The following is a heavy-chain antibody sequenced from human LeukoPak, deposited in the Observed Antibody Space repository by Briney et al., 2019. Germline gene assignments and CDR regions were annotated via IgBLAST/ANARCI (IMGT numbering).Heavy chain of an antibody. V-gene: IGHV3-11*01. CDR3: AREVTTVVTYDAFDI. Sequence: PGGSLRLSCAASGFTFSDYYMSWIRQAPGKGLEWVSYISSSGSTIYYADSVKGRFTISRDNAKNSLYLQMNSLRAEDTAVYYCAREVTTVVTYDAFDIWGQGTMVTVSS. D-gene: IGHD4-23*01. J-gene: IGHJ3*02. CDR2: ISSSGSTI. CDR1: GFTFSDYY.